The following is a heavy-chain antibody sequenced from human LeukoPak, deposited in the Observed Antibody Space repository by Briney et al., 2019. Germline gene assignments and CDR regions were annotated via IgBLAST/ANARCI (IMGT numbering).Heavy chain of an antibody. D-gene: IGHD3-10*01. CDR1: GGSISISSYY. CDR3: ARMALHGVNYYYYMDV. J-gene: IGHJ6*03. Sequence: SETLSLTGTVSGGSISISSYYWGWIRQPPGKGLEWIGSIYYSGSTYYNPSLKSRVTISVDTSKNQFSLKLSSVTAADTAVYYCARMALHGVNYYYYMDVWGKGTTVTVSS. CDR2: IYYSGST. V-gene: IGHV4-39*01.